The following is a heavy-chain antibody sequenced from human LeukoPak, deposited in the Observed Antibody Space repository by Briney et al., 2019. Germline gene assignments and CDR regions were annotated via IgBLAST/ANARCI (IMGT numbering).Heavy chain of an antibody. CDR1: GGSFSGYY. D-gene: IGHD2-21*02. Sequence: PSETLSLTCAVYGGSFSGYYWSWIRQPPGKGLEWIGEINHSGSTNYNPSLKSRVTISVDTSKNQFSLKLSSVTAADTAVYYCARGPIVVVTATPYYYYGMDVWGQGTTVTVSS. J-gene: IGHJ6*02. V-gene: IGHV4-34*01. CDR3: ARGPIVVVTATPYYYYGMDV. CDR2: INHSGST.